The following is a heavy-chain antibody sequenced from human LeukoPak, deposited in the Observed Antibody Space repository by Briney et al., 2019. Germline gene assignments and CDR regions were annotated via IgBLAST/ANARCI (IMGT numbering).Heavy chain of an antibody. Sequence: GGSLRLSCAASGFSLSSCDTNWVRQAPGKGLEWVSGISIGAGNTYYAESVKGRFTISRDNSKNTLYLQMNSLRAEDTAVYFCARDVEGGTFDIWGQGTTVTVSS. D-gene: IGHD3-16*01. CDR3: ARDVEGGTFDI. J-gene: IGHJ3*02. CDR1: GFSLSSCD. CDR2: ISIGAGNT. V-gene: IGHV3-23*01.